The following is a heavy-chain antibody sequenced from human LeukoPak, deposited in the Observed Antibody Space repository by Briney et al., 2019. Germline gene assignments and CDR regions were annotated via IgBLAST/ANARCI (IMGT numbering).Heavy chain of an antibody. CDR2: ISTHNGNT. CDR3: ARNLGEEHNLYDGLDV. V-gene: IGHV1-18*01. CDR1: GYPFTRFA. D-gene: IGHD3-10*01. J-gene: IGHJ6*02. Sequence: ASMNVSCKASGYPFTRFAINWVRQAPGRGHEWKGWISTHNGNTKYEETLQGRLTMTTDTTTNTAYMELRSLRSDDTAVYCCARNLGEEHNLYDGLDVWGQGSTVAVSS.